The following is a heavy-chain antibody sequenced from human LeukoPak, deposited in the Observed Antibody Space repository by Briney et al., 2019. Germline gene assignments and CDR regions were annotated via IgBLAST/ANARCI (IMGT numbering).Heavy chain of an antibody. CDR2: ISGSGGST. J-gene: IGHJ4*02. Sequence: GGSLRLSCAASGFTFSSYAMSWVRQAPGKGLEWVSAISGSGGSTYYADSVEGRFTISRDNSKNTLYLQMNSLRAEDTAVYYCAKDLRHIVVVTAITDYWGQGTLVTVSS. CDR1: GFTFSSYA. D-gene: IGHD2-21*02. V-gene: IGHV3-23*01. CDR3: AKDLRHIVVVTAITDY.